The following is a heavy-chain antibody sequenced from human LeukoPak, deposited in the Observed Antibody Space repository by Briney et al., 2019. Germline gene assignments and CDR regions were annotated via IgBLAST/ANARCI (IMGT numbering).Heavy chain of an antibody. CDR2: VYYRVST. CDR1: GYSISSGYY. Sequence: SETLSLTCAVPGYSISSGYYWGWIRQPPGKGLEWIGSVYYRVSTYYNPSLKSRVTISVDTSKNQFPLKLSSVTAADTAVYYCARVSGHSYGYGDHWGQGTLVTVAS. CDR3: ARVSGHSYGYGDH. J-gene: IGHJ4*02. V-gene: IGHV4-38-2*01. D-gene: IGHD5-18*01.